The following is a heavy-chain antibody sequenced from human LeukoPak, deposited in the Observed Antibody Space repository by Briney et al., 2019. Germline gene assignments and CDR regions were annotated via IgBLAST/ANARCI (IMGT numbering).Heavy chain of an antibody. CDR1: GGSISSSSYY. CDR2: IYYSGST. J-gene: IGHJ5*02. D-gene: IGHD3-22*01. Sequence: SETLSLTCTVSGGSISSSSYYWGWIRQPPGKGLEWIGSIYYSGSTYYNPSLKSRVTISVDTSKNQFSLKLSSVTAADTAVYYCAGHACYYDSSGTCNWFDPWGQGTLVTVSS. V-gene: IGHV4-39*01. CDR3: AGHACYYDSSGTCNWFDP.